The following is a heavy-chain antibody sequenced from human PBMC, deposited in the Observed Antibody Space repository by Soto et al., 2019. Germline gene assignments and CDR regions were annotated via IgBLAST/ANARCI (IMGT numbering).Heavy chain of an antibody. CDR2: INPNSGGT. CDR3: ARESGGTTATLDYYYFYMDV. Sequence: QVQLVQSGAEVKKPGASVRVSCKASGYSLSAYYIHWMRQAPGQGLEWMGWINPNSGGTKFAQKFQGWVTMTRDTSISTAYMELSRLKSDDTAVYFCARESGGTTATLDYYYFYMDVWGKGTTVTVSS. CDR1: GYSLSAYY. J-gene: IGHJ6*03. D-gene: IGHD4-17*01. V-gene: IGHV1-2*04.